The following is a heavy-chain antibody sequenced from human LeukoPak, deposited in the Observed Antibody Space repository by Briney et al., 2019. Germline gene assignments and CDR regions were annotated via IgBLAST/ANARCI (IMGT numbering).Heavy chain of an antibody. CDR2: ISWNSGSI. CDR3: TKDGYSYGFLFNY. Sequence: GGSLRLSCAASGFTFDDYAMHWVRQAPGKGLEWVSGISWNSGSIGYADSVKGRFTIPRDNAKNSLYLQMNRLRAEDTALYYCTKDGYSYGFLFNYWGQGTLVTVSS. V-gene: IGHV3-9*01. D-gene: IGHD5-18*01. J-gene: IGHJ4*02. CDR1: GFTFDDYA.